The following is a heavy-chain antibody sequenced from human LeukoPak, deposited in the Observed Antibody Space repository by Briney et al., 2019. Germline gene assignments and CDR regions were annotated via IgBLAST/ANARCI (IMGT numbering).Heavy chain of an antibody. CDR1: GFTVSAYA. J-gene: IGHJ4*02. Sequence: GVSLRLSCAASGFTVSAYAMAWVRQAPGKGLEWVSTIYDDNTYYANSVKGRFAISTDNSKNTLYLQMNSLRVEDTAVYFCAARKVRGVCFYLDYWGQGTLVTVSS. CDR3: AARKVRGVCFYLDY. V-gene: IGHV3-23*01. CDR2: IYDDNT. D-gene: IGHD3-10*01.